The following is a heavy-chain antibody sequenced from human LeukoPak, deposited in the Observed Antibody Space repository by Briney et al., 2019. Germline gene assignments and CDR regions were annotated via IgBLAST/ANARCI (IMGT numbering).Heavy chain of an antibody. Sequence: SETLSLTCTVSGGSISTFSWSWIRQFPGKGLEWIGSIYIKSTKYNPSLKSRVAISVDTSKNQFSLRLDSVTTADTAVYYCARDTTVASGMQYWGQGTLVTVSS. V-gene: IGHV4-59*01. CDR3: ARDTTVASGMQY. J-gene: IGHJ4*02. CDR2: IYIKST. CDR1: GGSISTFS. D-gene: IGHD6-19*01.